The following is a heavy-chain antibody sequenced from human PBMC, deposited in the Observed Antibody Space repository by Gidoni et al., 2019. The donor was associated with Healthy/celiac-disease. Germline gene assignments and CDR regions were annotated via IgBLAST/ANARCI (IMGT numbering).Heavy chain of an antibody. CDR3: ARGTKGSYYYVLENWFDP. V-gene: IGHV4-34*01. J-gene: IGHJ5*02. CDR2: INHSGST. Sequence: QVQLQQWGAGLLKPSETLSLTCAVYGGSFSGYYWSWIRQPPGKGLEWIGEINHSGSTNYNPSLKSRVTISVDTSKNQFSLKLSSVTAADTAVYYCARGTKGSYYYVLENWFDPWGQGTLVTVSS. D-gene: IGHD3-10*02. CDR1: GGSFSGYY.